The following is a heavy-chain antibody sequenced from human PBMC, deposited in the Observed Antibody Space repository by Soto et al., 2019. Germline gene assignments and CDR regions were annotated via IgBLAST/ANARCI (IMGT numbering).Heavy chain of an antibody. CDR2: IWYDGSNK. V-gene: IGHV3-33*01. CDR1: GFTCSIYG. Sequence: GGSLRLSCAASGFTCSIYGMQWARQAPGKGLEWVAVIWYDGSNKYYADSVKGRFTISRDNSKNTLYLQMNSLRAEDTAVYYCARDWYPYYDSSGSIPGYWGQGT. CDR3: ARDWYPYYDSSGSIPGY. J-gene: IGHJ4*02. D-gene: IGHD3-22*01.